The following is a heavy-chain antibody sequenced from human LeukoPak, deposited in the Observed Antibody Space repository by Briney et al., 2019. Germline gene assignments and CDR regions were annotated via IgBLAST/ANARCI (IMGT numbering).Heavy chain of an antibody. CDR2: ISWNSGII. CDR1: GFTFDDYA. Sequence: SLRLSCAASGFTFDDYAMHWVRHAPGKVLEWVSGISWNSGIIGYADSVKGRFTISRDNAKTSLYLQMNSLRAEDMALYYCAKDIGYSSGWYGAFDIWGQGTMVTVSS. V-gene: IGHV3-9*03. D-gene: IGHD6-19*01. J-gene: IGHJ3*02. CDR3: AKDIGYSSGWYGAFDI.